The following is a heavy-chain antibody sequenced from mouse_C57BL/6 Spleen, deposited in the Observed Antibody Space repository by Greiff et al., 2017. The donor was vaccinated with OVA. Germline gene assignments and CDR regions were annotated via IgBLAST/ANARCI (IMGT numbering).Heavy chain of an antibody. CDR3: ARDYSNYYYFDY. CDR2: INPGSGGT. CDR1: GYAFTNYL. D-gene: IGHD2-5*01. Sequence: QVQLQQSGAELVRPGTSVKVSCKASGYAFTNYLIEWVKQRPGQGLEWIGVINPGSGGTNYNEKFKGKATLTADKSSSTAYMQLSSLTSEDSAVYFCARDYSNYYYFDYWGQGTTLTVSS. V-gene: IGHV1-54*01. J-gene: IGHJ2*01.